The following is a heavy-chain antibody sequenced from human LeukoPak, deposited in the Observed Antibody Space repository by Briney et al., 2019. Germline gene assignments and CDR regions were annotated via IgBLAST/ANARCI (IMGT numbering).Heavy chain of an antibody. V-gene: IGHV3-7*01. CDR3: ASDFPEYPGAKNFDY. CDR1: GFTFSSYW. Sequence: HPGGSLRLSCAASGFTFSSYWMSWVRQAPGKGLEWVANINQDGSEKYYVDSVKGRFTISRDNVKNSLYLQMNSLTVEDTAVYYCASDFPEYPGAKNFDYWGQGTLVTVSS. J-gene: IGHJ4*02. CDR2: INQDGSEK. D-gene: IGHD1-26*01.